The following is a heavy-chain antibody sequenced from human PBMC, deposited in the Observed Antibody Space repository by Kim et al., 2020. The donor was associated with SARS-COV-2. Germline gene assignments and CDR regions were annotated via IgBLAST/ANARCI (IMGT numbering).Heavy chain of an antibody. CDR2: IWYDGSNK. Sequence: GGSLRLSCAASGFTFSSYGMHWVRQAPGKGLEWVAVIWYDGSNKYYADSVKGRFTISRDNSKNTLYLQMNSLRAEDTAVYYCARDSGLYYDYVWGSYRYGYFDYWGQGTLVTVSS. CDR3: ARDSGLYYDYVWGSYRYGYFDY. V-gene: IGHV3-33*01. J-gene: IGHJ4*02. CDR1: GFTFSSYG. D-gene: IGHD3-16*02.